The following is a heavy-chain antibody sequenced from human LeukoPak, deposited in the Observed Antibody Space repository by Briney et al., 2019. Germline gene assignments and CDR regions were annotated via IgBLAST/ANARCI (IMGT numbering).Heavy chain of an antibody. CDR3: ARRGLGIVGWFDP. D-gene: IGHD7-27*01. J-gene: IGHJ5*02. V-gene: IGHV4-34*01. Sequence: SETRSLTCAVYGGSFSGYYWSWIRQPPGKGLEWIGEINHSGSTNYNPSLKSRVTISVDTSKNQSSLKLSSVTAADTAVYYCARRGLGIVGWFDPWGQGTLVTVSS. CDR1: GGSFSGYY. CDR2: INHSGST.